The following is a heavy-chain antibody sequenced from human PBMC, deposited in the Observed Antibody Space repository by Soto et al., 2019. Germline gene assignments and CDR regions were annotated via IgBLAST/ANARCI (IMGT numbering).Heavy chain of an antibody. Sequence: PVGSLRLSCTASGFIFSSYAMSWVRQAPGKGLEWVSAISASGDNAYYADSVKGRFTISRDRSKSLYLQMKSLRAEDTAIYYCAKFFVAGTRGYFDSWGQGTLVTVSS. CDR2: ISASGDNA. D-gene: IGHD6-19*01. CDR1: GFIFSSYA. CDR3: AKFFVAGTRGYFDS. V-gene: IGHV3-23*01. J-gene: IGHJ4*02.